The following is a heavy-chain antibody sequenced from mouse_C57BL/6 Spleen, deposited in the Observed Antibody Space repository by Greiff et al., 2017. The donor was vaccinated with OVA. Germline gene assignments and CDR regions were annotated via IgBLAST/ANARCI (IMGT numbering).Heavy chain of an antibody. D-gene: IGHD2-3*01. Sequence: VQLQQSGPELVKPGASVKISCKASGYSFTGYYMHWVKQSPEKSLEWIGEINPSTGGTTYNQKFKAKATLTVDKSSSTAYMQLKSLTSEDSAVYYCARLWGSLYDGYYEEAYWGQGTLVTVSA. V-gene: IGHV1-42*01. J-gene: IGHJ3*01. CDR1: GYSFTGYY. CDR3: ARLWGSLYDGYYEEAY. CDR2: INPSTGGT.